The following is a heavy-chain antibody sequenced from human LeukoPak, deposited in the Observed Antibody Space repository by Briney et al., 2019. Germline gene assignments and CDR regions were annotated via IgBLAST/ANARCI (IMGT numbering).Heavy chain of an antibody. Sequence: GSLRLSCAASGFTFSDYYMSWIRQAPGEGLEWVSYISSSTSYRNYADSVKGRFTISRENAKNSLYLQMNSLRAEDTALYYCARGIEATRRSAGTCNYFDYWGQGTLVTVSS. J-gene: IGHJ4*02. CDR1: GFTFSDYY. CDR2: ISSSTSYR. D-gene: IGHD5-12*01. CDR3: ARGIEATRRSAGTCNYFDY. V-gene: IGHV3-11*06.